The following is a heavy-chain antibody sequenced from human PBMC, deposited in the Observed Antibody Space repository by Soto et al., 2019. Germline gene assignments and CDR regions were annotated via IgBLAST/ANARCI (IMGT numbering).Heavy chain of an antibody. J-gene: IGHJ4*02. CDR2: IYSSGST. V-gene: IGHV4-61*01. CDR3: ARATYTRGWYFDY. D-gene: IGHD6-19*01. CDR1: RGSVSSGSYY. Sequence: SETLSLTCSVSRGSVSSGSYYWSWIRQPPGKGLEWIGYIYSSGSTVYNPSLKSRITVSLDTSKSQFSLKVNSVTAADTAVYYCARATYTRGWYFDYWGQGTQVTVSS.